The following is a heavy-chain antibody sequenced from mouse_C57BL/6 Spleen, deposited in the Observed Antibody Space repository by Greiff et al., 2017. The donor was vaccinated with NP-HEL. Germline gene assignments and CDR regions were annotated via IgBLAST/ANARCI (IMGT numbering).Heavy chain of an antibody. CDR3: ARSGYSGAY. CDR1: GYTFTDYN. D-gene: IGHD3-1*01. V-gene: IGHV1-18*01. J-gene: IGHJ3*01. CDR2: INPNNGGT. Sequence: VQLQQSGPELVKPGASVKIPCKASGYTFTDYNMDWVKQSHGKSLEWIGDINPNNGGTIYNQKFKGKATLTVDKSSSTAYMELRSLTSEDTAVYYCARSGYSGAYWGQGTLVTVSA.